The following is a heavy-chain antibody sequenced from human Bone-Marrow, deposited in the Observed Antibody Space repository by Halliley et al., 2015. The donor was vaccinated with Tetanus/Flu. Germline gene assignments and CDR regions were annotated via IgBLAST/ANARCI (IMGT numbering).Heavy chain of an antibody. J-gene: IGHJ4*02. CDR2: ISYSGST. Sequence: GLVKASETLSLTCTVSGGSISRYFWNWIRQPPGKGLQWIGYISYSGSTNYNPSLKSRVAISVDTSQNQFSLKLSSVTAADPAVYYGASLGELDDWGQGTLVTVSS. CDR3: ASLGELDD. V-gene: IGHV4-59*01. CDR1: GGSISRYF.